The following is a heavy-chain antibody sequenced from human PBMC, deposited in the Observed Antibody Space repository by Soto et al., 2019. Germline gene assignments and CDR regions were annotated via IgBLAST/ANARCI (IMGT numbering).Heavy chain of an antibody. CDR1: GGTFSSYA. J-gene: IGHJ6*02. D-gene: IGHD3-10*01. V-gene: IGHV1-69*01. CDR3: ERKNHSGEYYYYYGMDV. Sequence: QVQLVQSGAEVKKPGSSVKVSCKASGGTFSSYAISWVRQAPGQGLEWMGGIIPIFGTANYAQKFQGRVTITADESTSTAYMELSSLRSEDTAVYYCERKNHSGEYYYYYGMDVWGQGTTVTVSS. CDR2: IIPIFGTA.